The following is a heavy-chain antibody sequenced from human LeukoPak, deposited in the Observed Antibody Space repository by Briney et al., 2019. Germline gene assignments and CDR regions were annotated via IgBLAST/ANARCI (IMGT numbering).Heavy chain of an antibody. V-gene: IGHV4-59*02. CDR3: ASMLGSGSGNYLFDF. CDR2: VHYSGRT. Sequence: SETLSLTCTVSDGSARSYYWSWIRQPPGKGLEWIGYVHYSGRTSYNPSLNSRVTISLDTSKNQFSLKVNSVTAADTAVYYCASMLGSGSGNYLFDFWGQGTLVTVSS. CDR1: DGSARSYY. D-gene: IGHD3-10*01. J-gene: IGHJ4*02.